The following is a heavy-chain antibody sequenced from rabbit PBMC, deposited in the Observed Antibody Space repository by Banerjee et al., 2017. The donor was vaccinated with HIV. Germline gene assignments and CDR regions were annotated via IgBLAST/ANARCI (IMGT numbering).Heavy chain of an antibody. D-gene: IGHD2-1*01. V-gene: IGHV1S40*01. Sequence: QSLEESGGDLVKPEASLTLTCTASGFSFSSLHYMCWVRQAPGKGLEWIACIYTGDGNTYYASWAKGRFTISKTSSTPVTLQMNSLTAADTANYFCAREEGEGGDGDGGAFNLWGPGTLVTVS. CDR2: IYTGDGNT. CDR1: GFSFSSLHY. J-gene: IGHJ4*01. CDR3: AREEGEGGDGDGGAFNL.